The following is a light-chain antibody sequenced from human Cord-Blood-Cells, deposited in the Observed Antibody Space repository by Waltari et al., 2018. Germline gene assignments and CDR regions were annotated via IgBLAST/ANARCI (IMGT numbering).Light chain of an antibody. CDR1: VLDSYNNKNY. CDR3: QQYYSTPYT. J-gene: IGKJ2*01. CDR2: CAS. V-gene: IGKV4-1*01. Sequence: VLDSYNNKNYLAWYHQKPGQPPKLLIYCASTRDSGIPDRFSGSGSVTDFTLTISSLQAEDVAVYYCQQYYSTPYTFGQGTKLEIK.